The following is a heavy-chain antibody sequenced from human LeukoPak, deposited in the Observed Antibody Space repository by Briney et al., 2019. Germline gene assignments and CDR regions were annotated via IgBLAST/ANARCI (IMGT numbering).Heavy chain of an antibody. D-gene: IGHD1-26*01. CDR3: AKDGSGSYLYYFDY. J-gene: IGHJ4*02. Sequence: PGGSLRLSCAASGFTFSSYAMSWVRQASGKGLEWVSAISGSGGSTYYADSVKGRFTISRDNSKNTLYLQMNSLRAEDTAVYYCAKDGSGSYLYYFDYWGQGTLVTVSS. CDR1: GFTFSSYA. V-gene: IGHV3-23*01. CDR2: ISGSGGST.